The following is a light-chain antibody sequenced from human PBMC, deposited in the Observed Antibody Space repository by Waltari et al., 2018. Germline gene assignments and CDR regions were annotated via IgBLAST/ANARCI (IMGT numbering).Light chain of an antibody. CDR1: ESIDSH. CDR2: DAS. CDR3: QQVHSSPFT. V-gene: IGKV3-11*01. J-gene: IGKJ3*01. Sequence: EIVLTQSPATLPLSPGERATLSCRASESIDSHLAWYQQKPGQAPSLLIYDASNRATGIPARFSGSRSGTDFTLTISSLQPEDFATYYCQQVHSSPFTFGPGTKVDIK.